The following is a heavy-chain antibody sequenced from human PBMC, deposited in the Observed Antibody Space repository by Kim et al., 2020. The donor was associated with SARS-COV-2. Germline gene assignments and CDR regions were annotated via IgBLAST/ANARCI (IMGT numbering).Heavy chain of an antibody. CDR3: ASYIAAAGGGPLY. J-gene: IGHJ4*02. D-gene: IGHD6-13*01. Sequence: SNPSLESRVTISVDPSKNQFSLKLSSVAAADTAVYYCASYIAAAGGGPLYWGQGTLVTVSS. V-gene: IGHV4-31*02.